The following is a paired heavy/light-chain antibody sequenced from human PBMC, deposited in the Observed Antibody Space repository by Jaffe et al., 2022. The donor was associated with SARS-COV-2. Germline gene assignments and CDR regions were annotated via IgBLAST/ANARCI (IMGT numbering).Light chain of an antibody. CDR1: KLGDKY. CDR3: QAWDSNTAI. Sequence: SYELTQPPSVSVSPGQTASITCSGDKLGDKYACWFQQRPGQSPVLVIYQDVKRPSGIPERFSGSNSGNTATLTISGTQAMDEADYYCQAWDSNTAIFGTGTKVTVL. V-gene: IGLV3-1*01. J-gene: IGLJ1*01. CDR2: QDV.
Heavy chain of an antibody. D-gene: IGHD2-15*01. V-gene: IGHV3-15*05. CDR1: GFTSRNAW. Sequence: EVQLVESGGGLVKRGGSLRLSCAVSGFTSRNAWMSWVRQAPGKGLEWLGRVKSKADGGTTDYAAPVKGRFTISRDDSKNTLYLQMNSLNTEDTAVYYCTADRLHGHDDWGQGTLVTVSS. CDR3: TADRLHGHDD. CDR2: VKSKADGGTT. J-gene: IGHJ4*02.